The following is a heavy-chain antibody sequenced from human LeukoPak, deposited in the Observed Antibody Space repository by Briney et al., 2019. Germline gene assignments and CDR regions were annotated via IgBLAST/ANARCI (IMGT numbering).Heavy chain of an antibody. Sequence: SQTLSLTRTVSGGSISSGGYYWSWIRQHPGKGLEWIGYIYYSGSTYYNPSLKSRVTISVDTSKNQFSLKLSSVTAADTAVYYCASSPWELPDYWGQGTLVTVSS. CDR3: ASSPWELPDY. CDR2: IYYSGST. J-gene: IGHJ4*02. V-gene: IGHV4-31*03. D-gene: IGHD1-26*01. CDR1: GGSISSGGYY.